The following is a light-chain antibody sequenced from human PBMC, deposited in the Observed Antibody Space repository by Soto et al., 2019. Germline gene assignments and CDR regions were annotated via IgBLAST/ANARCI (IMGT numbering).Light chain of an antibody. V-gene: IGKV1-6*01. J-gene: IGKJ3*01. CDR2: AAS. CDR3: LQDYSYLT. Sequence: AIQMTQSPASLSASVGDRVTITCRASQDIRNDLAWYQQKPGKAPKLLIYAASTLQSGVPSRLSGSGSGTDFTLSISSLQPEDFATYYCLQDYSYLTFGPGTKVDFK. CDR1: QDIRND.